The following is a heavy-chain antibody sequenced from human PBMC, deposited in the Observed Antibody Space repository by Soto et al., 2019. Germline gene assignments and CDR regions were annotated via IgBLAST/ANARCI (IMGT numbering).Heavy chain of an antibody. D-gene: IGHD3-10*01. CDR3: ATSYGSGYRAFDY. CDR2: INPILSMS. V-gene: IGHV1-69*02. J-gene: IGHJ4*02. CDR1: GDTFAFYS. Sequence: QVQLVQSGAEVTRPGSSVKVSCKASGDTFAFYSINWVRQAPGLGLEWMGRINPILSMSNYAQRFQGRVTMTADKSTSTAYMVLNSLRSEDTAMYYCATSYGSGYRAFDYWGQGALVTVSS.